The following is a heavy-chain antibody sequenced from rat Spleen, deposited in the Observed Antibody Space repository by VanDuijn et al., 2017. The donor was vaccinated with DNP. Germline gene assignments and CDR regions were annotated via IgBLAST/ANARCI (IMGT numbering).Heavy chain of an antibody. CDR3: VREDKGVNA. J-gene: IGHJ4*01. V-gene: IGHV5-31*01. CDR1: GFTFNNYW. Sequence: EVQLVESGGGLVQPGRSLKLSCVASGFTFNNYWMNWVRQAPGRGLEWVASITNTGGNIYYPDSVRGRFTISRDNAQNTLYLQMSKLGSEDTAIYYCVREDKGVNAWGQGVSVTVSS. D-gene: IGHD1-1*01. CDR2: ITNTGGNI.